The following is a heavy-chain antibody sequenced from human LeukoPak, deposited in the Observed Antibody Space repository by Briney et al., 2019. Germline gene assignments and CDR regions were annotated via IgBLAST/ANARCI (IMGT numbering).Heavy chain of an antibody. V-gene: IGHV3-30-3*01. D-gene: IGHD5/OR15-5a*01. CDR2: ISYDGSNK. CDR3: ARVSTHDAFDI. Sequence: PGGSLRLSCAASGFTFSSYAMHWVRQAPGKGLEWVAVISYDGSNKYYADSVKGRFTISRDNSKNTLYLQMNSLRAEDTAVYYCARVSTHDAFDIWGQGTMVTVSS. CDR1: GFTFSSYA. J-gene: IGHJ3*02.